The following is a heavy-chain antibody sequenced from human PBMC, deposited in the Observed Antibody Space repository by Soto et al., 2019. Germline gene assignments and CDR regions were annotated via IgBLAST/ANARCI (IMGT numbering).Heavy chain of an antibody. D-gene: IGHD1-26*01. CDR2: INHSGST. CDR3: ALLVGATTWGYFDY. J-gene: IGHJ4*02. Sequence: SETLSLTCAVYGGSFSGYYWSWIRQPPGKGLEWIGEINHSGSTNYNPSLKSRVTMSVDTSKNQFSLKLSSVTAADTAVYYCALLVGATTWGYFDYWGQGTLVTVSS. CDR1: GGSFSGYY. V-gene: IGHV4-34*01.